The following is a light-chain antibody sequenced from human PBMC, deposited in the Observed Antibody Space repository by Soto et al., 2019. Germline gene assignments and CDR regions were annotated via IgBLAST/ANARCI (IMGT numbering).Light chain of an antibody. CDR2: SAS. Sequence: DIQMTQSPSSLSASVGDRGTITCRASQRVGSYLNWYQQKPGKAPTLLIYSASELQSGVSSRFSGSGSGTDFTLTIRNLQPEDFAVYYCQQSHNTPLTFGQGTKVDIK. J-gene: IGKJ1*01. V-gene: IGKV1-39*01. CDR3: QQSHNTPLT. CDR1: QRVGSY.